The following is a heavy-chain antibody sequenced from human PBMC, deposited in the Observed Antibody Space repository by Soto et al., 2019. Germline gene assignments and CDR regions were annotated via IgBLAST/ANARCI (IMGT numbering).Heavy chain of an antibody. CDR1: GFTFSSYA. CDR2: ISGSGDNT. CDR3: AKDVTVTGRYGMDV. Sequence: GGSLRLSCAASGFTFSSYAMSWVRQAPGKGLEWVSAISGSGDNTNYADSVKGRFTVSRDNSKDTLYLQMNSLRAEDTAVYYCAKDVTVTGRYGMDVWGRGATVTVSS. D-gene: IGHD2-21*02. V-gene: IGHV3-23*01. J-gene: IGHJ6*02.